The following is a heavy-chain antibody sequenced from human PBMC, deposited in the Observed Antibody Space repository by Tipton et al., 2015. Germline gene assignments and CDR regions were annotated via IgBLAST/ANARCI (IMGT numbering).Heavy chain of an antibody. Sequence: TLSLTCAVSAYSISTDYYWVWIRQPPGKGLEWIGAISHSGSTYYNPPFKSRVTISIDTSKNQFSLRLSSVTAADTAVYYCARSLFPETARLENWFDPWGQGTLVTVSS. D-gene: IGHD6-6*01. V-gene: IGHV4-38-2*01. J-gene: IGHJ5*02. CDR1: AYSISTDYY. CDR2: ISHSGST. CDR3: ARSLFPETARLENWFDP.